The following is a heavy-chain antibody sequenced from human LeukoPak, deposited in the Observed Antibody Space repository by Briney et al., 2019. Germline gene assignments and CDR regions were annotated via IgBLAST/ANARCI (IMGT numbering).Heavy chain of an antibody. D-gene: IGHD3-3*01. CDR1: GFTFGSYI. CDR3: ARDFWGAYRVDYFDY. CDR2: ISSRSGTT. J-gene: IGHJ4*02. Sequence: GGSLRLSCAVSGFTFGSYIMNWVRQAPGKGLEWVSYISSRSGTTYYADSVKGRFTISRDNAKNSLYLQMNSLRAEDTAVYYCARDFWGAYRVDYFDYWGQGTLVTVSS. V-gene: IGHV3-48*01.